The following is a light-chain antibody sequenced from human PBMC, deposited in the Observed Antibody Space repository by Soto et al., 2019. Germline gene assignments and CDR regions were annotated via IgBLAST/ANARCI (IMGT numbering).Light chain of an antibody. V-gene: IGLV1-40*01. CDR1: SSNIGAGYD. Sequence: QSVLTQPPSVSGAPGQRVTISCTGDSSNIGAGYDVHWYQQLPGTAPKLVIYSNHQRPSGVPDRFSGSKSGTSASLAISGLQSEDEADYYCAAWDDSLNGSVFGSGTKLTVL. CDR2: SNH. CDR3: AAWDDSLNGSV. J-gene: IGLJ1*01.